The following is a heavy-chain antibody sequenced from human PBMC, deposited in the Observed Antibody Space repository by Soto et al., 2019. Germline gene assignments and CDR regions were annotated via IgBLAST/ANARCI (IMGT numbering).Heavy chain of an antibody. J-gene: IGHJ5*02. CDR2: IKFDGSEK. CDR1: GFDFSVYW. V-gene: IGHV3-7*03. D-gene: IGHD2-2*01. CDR3: VKDGGYCSSATCYSPRNHYFDA. Sequence: PGGSLRLSCAASGFDFSVYWMSWVRQAPGKGPEWVANIKFDGSEKQYVDSVKGRFTISRDNARNSVFPQMNSLRAGDTAVYYCVKDGGYCSSATCYSPRNHYFDAWGQGTLVTVSS.